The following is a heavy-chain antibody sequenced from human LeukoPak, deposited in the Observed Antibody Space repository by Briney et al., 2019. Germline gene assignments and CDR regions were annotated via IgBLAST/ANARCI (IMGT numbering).Heavy chain of an antibody. CDR2: IYYSGST. V-gene: IGHV4-59*01. D-gene: IGHD3-10*01. J-gene: IGHJ5*02. Sequence: SETLSLTCTVSGGSISSYYWSWIRQPPGKGLEWIGYIYYSGSTNYNPSLKSRVTISVDTSKNQFSLKLSSVAAADPAGVYCWETPPLWFGELLPRHPFDPWGQGTLVTVSS. CDR1: GGSISSYY. CDR3: WETPPLWFGELLPRHPFDP.